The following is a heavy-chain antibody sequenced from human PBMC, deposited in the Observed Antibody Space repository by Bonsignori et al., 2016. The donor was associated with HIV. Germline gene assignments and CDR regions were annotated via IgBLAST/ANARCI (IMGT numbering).Heavy chain of an antibody. D-gene: IGHD2-15*01. V-gene: IGHV4-38-2*01. Sequence: SETLSLTCAVSGYSISSGHYWGWIRQPPGKGLEWIGSIYHSGSTYYNPSLKSRVTISVDTSKIQFSLKLSSVTAADTAVYYCARRTAAPTMFDPWGQGTLVTVSS. CDR1: GYSISSGHY. CDR3: ARRTAAPTMFDP. J-gene: IGHJ5*02. CDR2: IYHSGST.